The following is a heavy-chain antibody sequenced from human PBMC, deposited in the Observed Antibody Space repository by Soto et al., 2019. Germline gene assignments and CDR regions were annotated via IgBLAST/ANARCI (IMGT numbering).Heavy chain of an antibody. D-gene: IGHD3-22*01. J-gene: IGHJ3*02. CDR2: ISGGGDSA. V-gene: IGHV3-23*01. CDR1: GSTSSSDA. Sequence: EVQLLESGGGLVQAGGSLRLSCRASGSTSSSDAMTWVRQAPGKGLEWVSVISGGGDSAYYEDSVQGRFAISRDNSKNTLFMQMSSLRAEDTAVYYCAKVDYESGGYSYHDAFHIWGTGTMVTVSS. CDR3: AKVDYESGGYSYHDAFHI.